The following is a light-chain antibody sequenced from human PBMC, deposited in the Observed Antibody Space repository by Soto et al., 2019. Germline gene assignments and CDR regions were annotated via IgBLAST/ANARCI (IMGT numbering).Light chain of an antibody. J-gene: IGKJ2*01. CDR3: QQYYSSPYT. CDR2: WAS. Sequence: DIVMTQSPDSLAVSLGERATINCKSSQSVLYGSNSKNYLAWYQQKPGQPPKLLIYWASTRESGVPDRFSGSGSGTDFTLTISSLQAEDVAVYYCQQYYSSPYTFGQGTKLEIK. CDR1: QSVLYGSNSKNY. V-gene: IGKV4-1*01.